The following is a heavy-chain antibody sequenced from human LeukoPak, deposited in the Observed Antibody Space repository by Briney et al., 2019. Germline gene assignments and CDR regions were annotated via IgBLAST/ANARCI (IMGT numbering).Heavy chain of an antibody. J-gene: IGHJ4*02. CDR3: ATQMGFTFGGVIVNGKAEKWPGYYFDY. Sequence: ASVKVSCKVSGYTLTELSMHWVRQAPGKGLEWMGGFDPEDGETIYAQKFQGRVTMTEDTSTDTAYMELSSLRSEDTAVYYCATQMGFTFGGVIVNGKAEKWPGYYFDYWGQGTLVTVSS. CDR2: FDPEDGET. CDR1: GYTLTELS. D-gene: IGHD3-16*02. V-gene: IGHV1-24*01.